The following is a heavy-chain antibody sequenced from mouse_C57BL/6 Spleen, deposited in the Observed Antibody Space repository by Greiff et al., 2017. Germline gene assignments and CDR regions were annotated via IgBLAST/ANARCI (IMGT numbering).Heavy chain of an antibody. CDR2: IYPGDGDT. CDR3: SKGSNYVRYAMDD. CDR1: GYAFSSSW. Sequence: QVQLQQSGPELVKPGASVKISCKASGYAFSSSWMNWVKQRPGQGLEWIGRIYPGDGDTNYNGKFKGKATLTADKSSSTAYMQLSSLTSEDSAVYYCSKGSNYVRYAMDDGGQGTSVTVSS. V-gene: IGHV1-82*01. J-gene: IGHJ4*01. D-gene: IGHD2-5*01.